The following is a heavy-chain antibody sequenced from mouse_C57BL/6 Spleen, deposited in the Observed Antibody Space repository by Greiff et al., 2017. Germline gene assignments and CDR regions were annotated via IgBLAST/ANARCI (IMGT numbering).Heavy chain of an antibody. Sequence: EVKLMESGGGLVQPGGSMKLSCAASGFTFSDAWMDWVRQSPEEGLEWVAEIRNKANNHATYYAESVKGRFTISRDDSKSSVYLQMNSLRAEDTGIYYCTIPYDYDEYYAMDYWGQGTSVTVSS. D-gene: IGHD2-4*01. V-gene: IGHV6-6*01. CDR1: GFTFSDAW. CDR2: IRNKANNHAT. J-gene: IGHJ4*01. CDR3: TIPYDYDEYYAMDY.